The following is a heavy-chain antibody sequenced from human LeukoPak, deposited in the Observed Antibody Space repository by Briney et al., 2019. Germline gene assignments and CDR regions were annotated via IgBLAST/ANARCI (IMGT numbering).Heavy chain of an antibody. D-gene: IGHD6-19*01. V-gene: IGHV3-23*01. J-gene: IGHJ4*02. CDR1: GLTYCSYP. CDR2: ISGSGGTT. Sequence: GGSLRLSCAPSGLTYCSYPMSWVRQAPGKGLEWVSAISGSGGTTYYADSVKGRFTISTDNPNNTLYLQINSLRAEDTAIYYCAKDGDSSLSGLEYWGQGTLVTVSS. CDR3: AKDGDSSLSGLEY.